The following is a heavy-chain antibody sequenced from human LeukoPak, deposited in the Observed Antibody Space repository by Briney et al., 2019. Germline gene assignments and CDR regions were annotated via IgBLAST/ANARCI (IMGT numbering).Heavy chain of an antibody. CDR1: GFTFSSYS. CDR2: ISSSSSTI. V-gene: IGHV3-48*02. D-gene: IGHD2-15*01. J-gene: IGHJ4*02. Sequence: PGGSLRLSCAPSGFTFSSYSMNWVRQPPEEGLEWVSYISSSSSTIYYAHSVKGRFPISRDNAKSSLYLQMNSLRDEDKAVYYCATIPVVVVAATDLTFDYWGQGTLVTVSS. CDR3: ATIPVVVVAATDLTFDY.